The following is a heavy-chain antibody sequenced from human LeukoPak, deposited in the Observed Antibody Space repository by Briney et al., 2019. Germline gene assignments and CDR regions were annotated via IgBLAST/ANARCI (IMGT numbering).Heavy chain of an antibody. CDR3: AKDDSYIRFYS. Sequence: GGSLRLSCAASGFTFSSYSMNWVRQAPGKWLEWVSSISSSSSYIYYADSVKGRFTISRDNAKNSLYLQMNSLRAEDTAVYHCAKDDSYIRFYSWGQRTLVTVSS. CDR1: GFTFSSYS. J-gene: IGHJ5*01. V-gene: IGHV3-21*04. D-gene: IGHD3-22*01. CDR2: ISSSSSYI.